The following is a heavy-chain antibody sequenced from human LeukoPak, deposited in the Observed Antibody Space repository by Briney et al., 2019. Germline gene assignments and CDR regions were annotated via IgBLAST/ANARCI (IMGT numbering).Heavy chain of an antibody. D-gene: IGHD6-25*01. CDR2: IYYSGST. J-gene: IGHJ4*02. CDR1: GGSISSSSYY. CDR3: ARHQFTGLAA. Sequence: SETLSLTCTVSGGSISSSSYYWGWIRQPPGKGLGWIGSIYYSGSTYYNPSLKSRVTISVDTSKNQFSLKLSSVTAADTAVYYCARHQFTGLAAWGQGTLVTVSS. V-gene: IGHV4-39*07.